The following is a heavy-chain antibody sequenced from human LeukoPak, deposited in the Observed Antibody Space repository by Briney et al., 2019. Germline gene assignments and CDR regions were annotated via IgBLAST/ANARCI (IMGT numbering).Heavy chain of an antibody. Sequence: GGSLRLSCTASGFTFGDYAMSWVRQAPGKGLEWVGFIRSKAYGGTTEYAASVKGRFTISRDDSKSIAYLQMNSLKTEDTAVYYCTREGHYDILIGYYSTLDYWGQGTLVTVSS. CDR1: GFTFGDYA. J-gene: IGHJ4*02. CDR2: IRSKAYGGTT. V-gene: IGHV3-49*04. CDR3: TREGHYDILIGYYSTLDY. D-gene: IGHD3-9*01.